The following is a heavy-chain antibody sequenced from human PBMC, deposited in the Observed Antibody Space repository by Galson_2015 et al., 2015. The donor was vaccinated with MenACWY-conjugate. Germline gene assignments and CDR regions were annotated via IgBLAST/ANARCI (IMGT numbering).Heavy chain of an antibody. J-gene: IGHJ6*02. D-gene: IGHD2-2*01. CDR2: IDPSDSYT. Sequence: QSGAEVKKPGESLRISCKGSGYSFTSYWISWVRQMPGKGLEWMGRIDPSDSYTNYSPSFQGHVTISADKSISTAYLQWSSLKASDTAMYYCASTEYCSSTSCYPAHNYGMDVWGQGTTVTVSS. V-gene: IGHV5-10-1*01. CDR3: ASTEYCSSTSCYPAHNYGMDV. CDR1: GYSFTSYW.